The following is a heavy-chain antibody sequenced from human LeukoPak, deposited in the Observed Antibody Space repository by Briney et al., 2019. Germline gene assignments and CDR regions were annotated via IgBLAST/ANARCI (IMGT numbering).Heavy chain of an antibody. V-gene: IGHV3-66*01. Sequence: QAGGSLRLSCAASGFTVSSNYVSWVRQAPGKGLEWVSVIYSGGSTYYADSVKGRFTISRDNSKNTLYLQMNSLRAEDTAVYYCAREDSSSWYLSNYYGMDVWGQGTTVTVSS. D-gene: IGHD6-13*01. J-gene: IGHJ6*02. CDR3: AREDSSSWYLSNYYGMDV. CDR1: GFTVSSNY. CDR2: IYSGGST.